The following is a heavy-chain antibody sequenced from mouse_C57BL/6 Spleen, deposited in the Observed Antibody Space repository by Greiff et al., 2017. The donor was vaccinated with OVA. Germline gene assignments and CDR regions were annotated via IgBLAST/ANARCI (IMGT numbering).Heavy chain of an antibody. CDR2: IDPSDSYT. CDR1: GYTFTSYW. CDR3: ARRDYSNPFAY. Sequence: VQLQQPGAELVKPGASVKLSCKASGYTFTSYWMQWVKQRPGQGLEWIGEIDPSDSYTNYNQKFKGKATLTVDTSSSTAYMQLSSLTSEDSAVYYCARRDYSNPFAYWGQGTLVTVSA. V-gene: IGHV1-50*01. J-gene: IGHJ3*01. D-gene: IGHD2-5*01.